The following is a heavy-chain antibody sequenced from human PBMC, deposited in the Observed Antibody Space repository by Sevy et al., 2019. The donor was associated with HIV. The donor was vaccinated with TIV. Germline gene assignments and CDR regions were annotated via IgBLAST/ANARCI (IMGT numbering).Heavy chain of an antibody. CDR2: ISSSSSYT. CDR3: ARVSSYYDSSGYYYFNAFDI. V-gene: IGHV3-11*06. CDR1: GFTFSDYY. D-gene: IGHD3-22*01. J-gene: IGHJ3*02. Sequence: GGSLRLSCAASGFTFSDYYMSWIRQAPGKGLEWVSYISSSSSYTNYADSVKGRFTISGDNAKNSLYLQMNSLRAEDTAVYYCARVSSYYDSSGYYYFNAFDIWGQGTMVTVSS.